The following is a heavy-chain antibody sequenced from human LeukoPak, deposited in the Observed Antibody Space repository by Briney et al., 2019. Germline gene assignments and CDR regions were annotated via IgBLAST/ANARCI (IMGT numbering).Heavy chain of an antibody. V-gene: IGHV3-48*03. Sequence: GGSLRLSCAVSGFPFSIYEMNWVRQAPGKGLEWVSNIGSSGTTIYYADSVKGRFSISRDNAKSSLYLQMNSLRVEDTSVYYCALLAVASDFDYWGQGALVTVSS. D-gene: IGHD6-19*01. CDR3: ALLAVASDFDY. CDR2: IGSSGTTI. CDR1: GFPFSIYE. J-gene: IGHJ4*02.